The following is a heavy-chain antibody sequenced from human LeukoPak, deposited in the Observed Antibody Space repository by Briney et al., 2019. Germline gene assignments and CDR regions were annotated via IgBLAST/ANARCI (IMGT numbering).Heavy chain of an antibody. Sequence: SETLSLTCAVYGGSFSGYYWSWIRQPPGKGLEWIGSIYHSGSTYYNPSLKSRVTISVDTSKNQFSLKLSSVTAADTAVYYCAREKLGTIDYYYYYYMDVWGKGTTVTVSS. D-gene: IGHD3-3*01. CDR3: AREKLGTIDYYYYYYMDV. J-gene: IGHJ6*03. V-gene: IGHV4-34*01. CDR2: IYHSGST. CDR1: GGSFSGYY.